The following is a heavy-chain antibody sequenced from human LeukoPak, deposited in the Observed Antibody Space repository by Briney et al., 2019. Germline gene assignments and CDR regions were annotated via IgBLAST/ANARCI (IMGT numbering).Heavy chain of an antibody. J-gene: IGHJ6*02. V-gene: IGHV1-2*03. Sequence: LGASVKVSCKASGYTFTGYYMHWVRQAPGQGLEWMGWINPNSGGTNYAQKFQGGVTMTRDTSISTAYMELSRLRSDDTAVYYCARDYYGSGSYPRYYGMDVWGQGTTVTVSS. CDR3: ARDYYGSGSYPRYYGMDV. CDR2: INPNSGGT. CDR1: GYTFTGYY. D-gene: IGHD3-10*01.